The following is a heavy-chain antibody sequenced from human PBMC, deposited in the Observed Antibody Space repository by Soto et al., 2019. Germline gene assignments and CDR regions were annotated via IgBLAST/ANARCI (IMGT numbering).Heavy chain of an antibody. V-gene: IGHV4-59*01. CDR2: IYYSGST. CDR1: GGSISSYY. Sequence: TSGALSPTCTVSGGSISSYYWSWIPQPPGKGLEWIGYIYYSGSTNYNPSLKSRVTISVDTSKNQFSLKLSSVTAADTAVYYCARTPDILTGYYPYWGQGTLVTVSS. CDR3: ARTPDILTGYYPY. D-gene: IGHD3-9*01. J-gene: IGHJ4*02.